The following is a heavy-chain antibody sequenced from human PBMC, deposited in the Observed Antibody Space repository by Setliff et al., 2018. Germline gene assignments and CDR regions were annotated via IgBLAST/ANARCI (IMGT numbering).Heavy chain of an antibody. CDR3: ATCRYQVPYDY. J-gene: IGHJ4*02. CDR2: MYDSGKT. V-gene: IGHV4-39*01. Sequence: ASETLSLTCTVPGGSISSISYYWGWIRQPPGKRLEWIGTMYDSGKTYYNPSLKSRVTISVDTSKNQFSLRVTSVTAADTAVYYCATCRYQVPYDYWGQGKLVTVSS. CDR1: GGSISSISYY. D-gene: IGHD2-2*01.